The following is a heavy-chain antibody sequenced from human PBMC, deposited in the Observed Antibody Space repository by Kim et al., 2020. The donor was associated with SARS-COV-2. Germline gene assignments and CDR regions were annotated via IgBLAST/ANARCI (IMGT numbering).Heavy chain of an antibody. D-gene: IGHD6-6*01. Sequence: VSGDSTRYADSVKGRFTTSRDNSKNTLYLQMNSLRAEDTALYYCGQLKYYWGQGTLVTVSS. CDR2: VSGDST. CDR3: GQLKYY. J-gene: IGHJ4*02. V-gene: IGHV3-23*01.